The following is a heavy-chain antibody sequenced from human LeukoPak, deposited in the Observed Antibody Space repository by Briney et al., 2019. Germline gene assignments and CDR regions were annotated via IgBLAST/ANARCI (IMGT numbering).Heavy chain of an antibody. D-gene: IGHD4-17*01. J-gene: IGHJ4*02. Sequence: ESGGGVVQPGRSLRLSCTASGFNFGIYGMHWVRQAPGKGLEWVAVMWDDGTNEYYVESVKGRFTISRDNGKRTLYLQMNSLRVEDTAVYYCARGRGQDYGDNGLDYWGQGTLVTVSS. V-gene: IGHV3-33*01. CDR2: MWDDGTNE. CDR1: GFNFGIYG. CDR3: ARGRGQDYGDNGLDY.